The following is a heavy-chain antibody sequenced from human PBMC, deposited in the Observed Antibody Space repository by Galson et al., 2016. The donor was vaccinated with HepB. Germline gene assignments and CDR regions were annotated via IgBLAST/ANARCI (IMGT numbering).Heavy chain of an antibody. V-gene: IGHV1-69*01. Sequence: ASGDTTSSHAISWVRQAPGGGLEWMGGIIPVLGKSSYAQKFQGRLTITADESTGTVYMELRSLRSEDSALYYCARDRGGSLLYYYYYGMDVWGQGTAVTVSS. D-gene: IGHD1-26*01. CDR1: GDTTSSHA. CDR3: ARDRGGSLLYYYYYGMDV. J-gene: IGHJ6*02. CDR2: IIPVLGKS.